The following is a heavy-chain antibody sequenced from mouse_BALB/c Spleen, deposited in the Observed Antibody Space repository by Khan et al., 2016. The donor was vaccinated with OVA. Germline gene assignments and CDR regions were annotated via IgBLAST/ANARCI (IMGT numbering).Heavy chain of an antibody. CDR3: ASIIHYYYSSNFEGYYFDY. CDR1: GYSITSDYA. J-gene: IGHJ2*01. V-gene: IGHV3-2*02. CDR2: ISYSGST. Sequence: EVQLQESGPGLVKPSQSLSLTCTVTGYSITSDYAWNWIRQFPGNKLEWMGYISYSGSTAYNPSLKSRISITRVPSKNQVFLPLNSVTTEDTATYYCASIIHYYYSSNFEGYYFDYWGQGTTLTVSS. D-gene: IGHD1-1*01.